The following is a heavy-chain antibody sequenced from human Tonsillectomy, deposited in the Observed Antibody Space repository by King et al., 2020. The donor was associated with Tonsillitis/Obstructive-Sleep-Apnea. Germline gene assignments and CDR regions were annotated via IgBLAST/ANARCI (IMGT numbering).Heavy chain of an antibody. J-gene: IGHJ6*03. CDR1: GGSISTYY. Sequence: QLQESGPGLVKPSETLSLTCTVSGGSISTYYWSWIRQPPGKGLEWIGYIYYSGSTNYNPSLKSRVTISVDTSKNQFSLKLSSVTAADAAVYYCARGSTGSYYYMDVWGKGTTVTVSS. CDR3: ARGSTGSYYYMDV. CDR2: IYYSGST. V-gene: IGHV4-59*01. D-gene: IGHD4-17*01.